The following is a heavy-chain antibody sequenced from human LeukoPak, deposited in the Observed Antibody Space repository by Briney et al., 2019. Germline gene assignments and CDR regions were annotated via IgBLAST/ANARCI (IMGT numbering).Heavy chain of an antibody. CDR1: GFTFSSYS. D-gene: IGHD5-12*01. Sequence: KTGGSLRLSCAASGFTFSSYSMNWVRQAPGKGLEWVSSISSSSSYIYYADSVKGRFTISRDNAKNSLYLQMNSLRAEDTAVYYCARDDGGYVRRFDYWGQGTLVTVSS. CDR3: ARDDGGYVRRFDY. J-gene: IGHJ4*02. CDR2: ISSSSSYI. V-gene: IGHV3-21*01.